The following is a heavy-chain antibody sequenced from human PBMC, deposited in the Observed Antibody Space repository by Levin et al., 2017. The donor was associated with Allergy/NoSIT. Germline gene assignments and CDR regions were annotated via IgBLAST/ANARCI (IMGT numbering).Heavy chain of an antibody. J-gene: IGHJ6*02. Sequence: GGSLRLSCQASGFTFRSYGMHWVRQAPGKGLEWVALVSSDGSQKYYADSVKGRFTISRDNSNNMVYLQMNSLRTEDTAVYYCATLDGDYFYYYGMDVWGQGTTVTVSS. CDR3: ATLDGDYFYYYGMDV. CDR2: VSSDGSQK. CDR1: GFTFRSYG. D-gene: IGHD4-17*01. V-gene: IGHV3-30*03.